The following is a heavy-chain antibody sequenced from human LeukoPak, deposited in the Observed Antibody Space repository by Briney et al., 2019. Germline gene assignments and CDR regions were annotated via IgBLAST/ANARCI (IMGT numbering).Heavy chain of an antibody. CDR1: GFTFSSYA. CDR2: ISGSGGST. V-gene: IGHV3-23*01. CDR3: AKSQDGGRLFHFDY. D-gene: IGHD1-26*01. Sequence: PGGSLRLSCAASGFTFSSYAMSWVRQAPGKGLEWVSVISGSGGSTYSADSVKGRFTISRDNSKNTLYLQMNSLRAEDTAVYFCAKSQDGGRLFHFDYWGQGTLVTVFS. J-gene: IGHJ4*02.